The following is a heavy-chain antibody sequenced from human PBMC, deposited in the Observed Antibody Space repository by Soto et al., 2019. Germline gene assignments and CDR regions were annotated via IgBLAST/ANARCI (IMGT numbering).Heavy chain of an antibody. V-gene: IGHV3-23*01. CDR3: ASIGSYYDILTGYLAEHFQH. CDR1: GFTFSSYA. J-gene: IGHJ1*01. D-gene: IGHD3-9*01. Sequence: EVQLLESGGGLVQPGGSLRLSCAASGFTFSSYAMSWVRQAPGKGLEWVSAISGSGGSTYYADSVKGRFTISRDNSKNTLYLQMNSLRAEDTAVYYCASIGSYYDILTGYLAEHFQHWGQGTLVTVSS. CDR2: ISGSGGST.